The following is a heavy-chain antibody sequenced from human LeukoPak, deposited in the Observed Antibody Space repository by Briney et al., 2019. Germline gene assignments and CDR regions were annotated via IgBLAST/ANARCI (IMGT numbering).Heavy chain of an antibody. CDR1: LYSSTGYY. J-gene: IGHJ4*02. V-gene: IGHV1-2*02. CDR2: INPNTGGT. Sequence: TSVKVSCKASLYSSTGYYMHCVGQAPAQGHAEMRWINPNTGGTKYAQKFEGGVTMTRDTSISTAYMYLSWLRSDDTAVYYCAPPGSSYGVLTGPGYFDYWGQGPLVTSSS. D-gene: IGHD3-9*01. CDR3: APPGSSYGVLTGPGYFDY.